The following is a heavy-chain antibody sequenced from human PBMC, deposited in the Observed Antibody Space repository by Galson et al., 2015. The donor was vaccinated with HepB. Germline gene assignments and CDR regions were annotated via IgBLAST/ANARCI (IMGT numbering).Heavy chain of an antibody. CDR3: ARGLAAAGSWLDP. J-gene: IGHJ5*02. V-gene: IGHV1-2*06. CDR2: INPHNGGA. D-gene: IGHD6-13*01. Sequence: SVKVSCKASGYTFGGYFTHWVRQAPGQGLEWMARINPHNGGAIYAQKFQGRVAMTSDTSARTAYMELSRLRFDDTAMYYCARGLAAAGSWLDPWGQGTLVTVSS. CDR1: GYTFGGYF.